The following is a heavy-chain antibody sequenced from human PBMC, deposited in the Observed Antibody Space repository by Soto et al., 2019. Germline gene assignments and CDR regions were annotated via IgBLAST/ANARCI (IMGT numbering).Heavy chain of an antibody. D-gene: IGHD6-25*01. J-gene: IGHJ4*02. CDR1: GGSISGNHW. Sequence: QVHLQESGPGLVKPSGTLSLTCAVSGGSISGNHWWPWVRQPPGKGLEWIGEIDHSGTTNYNPSLKSRVTISVDTSKNQFSLRLTSVTAADTSVYYFGRHYRGYSLSPGGYCGQGTLVTVSS. CDR3: GRHYRGYSLSPGGY. CDR2: IDHSGTT. V-gene: IGHV4-4*02.